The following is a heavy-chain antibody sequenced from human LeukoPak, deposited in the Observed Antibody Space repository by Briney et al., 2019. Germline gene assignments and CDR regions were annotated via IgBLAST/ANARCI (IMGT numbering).Heavy chain of an antibody. CDR1: GLTFSDYY. D-gene: IGHD4-17*01. J-gene: IGHJ4*02. CDR3: ARSGTVTTWNY. V-gene: IGHV3-11*01. Sequence: GGSLRLSCEASGLTFSDYYMSWIRQAPGKGLEWVSYISNSGTTKYYADSVKGRFTISRDNAKNSLYLQMNSLRVEDTAVYYCARSGTVTTWNYWGQGTLVTVSS. CDR2: ISNSGTTK.